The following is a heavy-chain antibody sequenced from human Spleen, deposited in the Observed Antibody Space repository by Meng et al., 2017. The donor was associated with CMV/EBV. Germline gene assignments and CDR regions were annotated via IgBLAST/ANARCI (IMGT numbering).Heavy chain of an antibody. CDR1: GGSISSGGYY. D-gene: IGHD6-6*01. J-gene: IGHJ5*02. CDR2: IYYSGST. Sequence: SETLSLTCTVSGGSISSGGYYWSWIRQHPGKGLEWIGYIYYSGSTYYNPSLKSRVTISVDTSKNQFSLKVTSVTAADTAIYYCTRDHGSSAWFDPWGLGTLVTVSS. CDR3: TRDHGSSAWFDP. V-gene: IGHV4-31*03.